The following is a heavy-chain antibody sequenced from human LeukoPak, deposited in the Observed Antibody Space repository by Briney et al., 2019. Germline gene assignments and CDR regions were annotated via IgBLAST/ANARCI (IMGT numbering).Heavy chain of an antibody. D-gene: IGHD4-17*01. CDR2: INSGSNTV. CDR3: VRSGAYGAHNY. Sequence: GGSLRLSCAASGFTFSSFSMTWVRQAPEKGLEWLSYINSGSNTVYYADSVKGRFTISRDNAKNSLYLQMNSLRAEDTAVYYCVRSGAYGAHNYWGQGTLVTVSS. V-gene: IGHV3-48*01. CDR1: GFTFSSFS. J-gene: IGHJ4*02.